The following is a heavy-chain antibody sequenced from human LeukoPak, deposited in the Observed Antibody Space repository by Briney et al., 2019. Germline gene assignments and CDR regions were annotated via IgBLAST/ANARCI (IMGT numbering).Heavy chain of an antibody. J-gene: IGHJ4*02. CDR3: ARGSMDSNYDY. CDR1: GGSVSSGSYY. V-gene: IGHV4-61*01. Sequence: SETLSLTCTVSGGSVSSGSYYWSWIRQPPGKGLEWIGYIYYSGSTNYNPSLKSRVTISVDTSKNQFSLKLSSVTAADTAVYYCARGSMDSNYDYWGQGTLVTVSS. D-gene: IGHD4-11*01. CDR2: IYYSGST.